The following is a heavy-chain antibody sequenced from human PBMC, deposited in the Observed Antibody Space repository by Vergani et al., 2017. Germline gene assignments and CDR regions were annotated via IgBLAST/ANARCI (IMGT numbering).Heavy chain of an antibody. Sequence: QVQLVQSGSEVKKPGASVKVSCRASGYTFTNYALKWVRQAPGQGLEWMGWINSNSGNTTYAQGFKGRFVFSLDSSVTTSYLQINSLQPEDTAVYYCVKTRSGSCTGGSCYSGWFDPWGQGTLVTVSS. CDR1: GYTFTNYA. V-gene: IGHV7-4-1*02. CDR2: INSNSGNT. CDR3: VKTRSGSCTGGSCYSGWFDP. J-gene: IGHJ5*02. D-gene: IGHD2-15*01.